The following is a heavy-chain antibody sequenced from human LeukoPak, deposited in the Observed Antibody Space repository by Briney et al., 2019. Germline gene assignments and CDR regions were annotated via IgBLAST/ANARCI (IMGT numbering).Heavy chain of an antibody. CDR3: AVAGYSVQGYYFDY. J-gene: IGHJ4*02. Sequence: GGSLRLSCAASGFIFSDHYMDWVRQAPGKGLEWVGRTRNKANRYTTEYAASVKGRFTISRDDSNNSLYLQMNSLKTEDTAVYYCAVAGYSVQGYYFDYWGQGTLVTVSS. CDR1: GFIFSDHY. V-gene: IGHV3-72*01. D-gene: IGHD2-15*01. CDR2: TRNKANRYTT.